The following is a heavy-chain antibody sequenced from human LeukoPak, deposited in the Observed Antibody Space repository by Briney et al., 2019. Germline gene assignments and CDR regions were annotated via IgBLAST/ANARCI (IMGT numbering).Heavy chain of an antibody. CDR1: GFSFSTDG. Sequence: GGSLRLSCAASGFSFSTDGMHWVRQAPGKGLEWVSFIRYDSTKKYFAESVKGRFTISRDNAKNTLYLQMNSLRAEDTAVYYCARVPRGGSYHPFDYWGQGTLVTVSS. CDR3: ARVPRGGSYHPFDY. D-gene: IGHD1-26*01. J-gene: IGHJ4*02. V-gene: IGHV3-30*02. CDR2: IRYDSTKK.